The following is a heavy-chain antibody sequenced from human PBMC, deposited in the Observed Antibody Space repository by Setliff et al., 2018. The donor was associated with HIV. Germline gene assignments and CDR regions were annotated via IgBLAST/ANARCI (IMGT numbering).Heavy chain of an antibody. CDR3: ATGRGEYSSSWYRSALDI. V-gene: IGHV1-18*01. CDR1: GIAFTSYG. CDR2: ISAYNGNT. D-gene: IGHD6-13*01. Sequence: GASVKVSCKASGIAFTSYGISWVRQAPGQGLEWMGWISAYNGNTNYAQKFQGRVTMTTDTSTSTAYVELRSLRSDDTAVYYCATGRGEYSSSWYRSALDIWGQGTMVTVSS. J-gene: IGHJ3*02.